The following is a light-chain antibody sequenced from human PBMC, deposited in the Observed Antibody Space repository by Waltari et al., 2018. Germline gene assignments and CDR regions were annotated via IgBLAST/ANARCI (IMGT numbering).Light chain of an antibody. V-gene: IGKV3-15*01. CDR1: QSIRSN. J-gene: IGKJ1*01. CDR2: GAS. Sequence: EIVMTQSPATLSVFQGERATLSCRASQSIRSNLAWYQHKPGQAPRLLIYGASTRATGIPARFSGSGSGTEFTLTISNLQSEDFAVYFCQQYDNWLGTFGQGTKVEIK. CDR3: QQYDNWLGT.